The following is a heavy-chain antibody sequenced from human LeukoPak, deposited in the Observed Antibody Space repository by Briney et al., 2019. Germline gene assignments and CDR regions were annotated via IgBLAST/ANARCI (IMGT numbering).Heavy chain of an antibody. V-gene: IGHV1-8*01. J-gene: IGHJ4*02. CDR3: ARSTTVTTYYFDY. CDR1: GYTFTSYD. D-gene: IGHD4-11*01. CDR2: MNPNSGNT. Sequence: GASVKVSCKASGYTFTSYDINWVRQATGQGLEWMGWMNPNSGNTGYAQKFQGRVTMTRNTSISTAYMELRSLRSDDTAVYYCARSTTVTTYYFDYWGQGTLVTVSS.